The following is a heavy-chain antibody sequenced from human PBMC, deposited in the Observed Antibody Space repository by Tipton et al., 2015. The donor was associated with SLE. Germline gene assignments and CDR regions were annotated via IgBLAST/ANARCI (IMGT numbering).Heavy chain of an antibody. CDR1: GFTFSSYA. D-gene: IGHD3-22*01. J-gene: IGHJ3*01. V-gene: IGHV3-23*01. CDR3: ARHFDSRNYYPPPAFDV. Sequence: SLRLSCAASGFTFSSYAMSWVRQAPGKGLEWVSAISGSGGSTYYADSVKGRFTISRDNSKNTLYLQMNSLRAEDTAVYYCARHFDSRNYYPPPAFDVWGQGTMVTVSS. CDR2: ISGSGGST.